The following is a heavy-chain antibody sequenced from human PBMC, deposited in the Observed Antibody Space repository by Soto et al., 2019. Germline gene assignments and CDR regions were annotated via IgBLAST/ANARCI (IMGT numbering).Heavy chain of an antibody. Sequence: ASETLSLTCTVSGGSITDYSWVWIRQPAGKGLEWIGRIFSSGSTNSNPSLKGRITMSLDTSTNQFSLKLNSATATDTAVYVCARDQGVVVTADNWFDPWGQGILVTVSS. J-gene: IGHJ5*02. V-gene: IGHV4-4*07. CDR1: GGSITDYS. CDR2: IFSSGST. CDR3: ARDQGVVVTADNWFDP. D-gene: IGHD2-21*02.